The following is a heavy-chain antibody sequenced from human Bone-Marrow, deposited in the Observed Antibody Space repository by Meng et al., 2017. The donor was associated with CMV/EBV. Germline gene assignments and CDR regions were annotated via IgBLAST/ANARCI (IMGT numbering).Heavy chain of an antibody. CDR2: INPNSGGT. CDR3: ARGAYCSSTSCYMSWFDP. CDR1: GYTFTGYY. Sequence: ASVKVSCKASGYTFTGYYMHWVRQAPGQGLEWMGWINPNSGGTNYAQKFQGRVTMTRDTSISTAYMELSRLRSDDTAVYYCARGAYCSSTSCYMSWFDPWGQGTRVTGSS. V-gene: IGHV1-2*02. J-gene: IGHJ5*02. D-gene: IGHD2-2*02.